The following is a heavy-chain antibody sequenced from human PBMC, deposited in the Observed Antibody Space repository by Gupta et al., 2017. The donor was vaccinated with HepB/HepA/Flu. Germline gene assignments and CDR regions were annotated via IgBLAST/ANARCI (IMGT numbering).Heavy chain of an antibody. CDR3: ARVPGYSSGYSYFYYYMDV. D-gene: IGHD5-18*01. J-gene: IGHJ6*03. V-gene: IGHV4-59*01. Sequence: QVQLQESGPGLVKPSETLSLTCTVSGGSISSYYWSWIRQSPGKGLEWIGYIYYSGSTNYDPSLKSRVTISVDKSKNQFSLKLSSVTAADTAVYYCARVPGYSSGYSYFYYYMDVWGKGTTVTVSS. CDR2: IYYSGST. CDR1: GGSISSYY.